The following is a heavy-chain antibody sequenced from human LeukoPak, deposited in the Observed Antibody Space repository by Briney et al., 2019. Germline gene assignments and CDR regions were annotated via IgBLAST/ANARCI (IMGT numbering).Heavy chain of an antibody. D-gene: IGHD6-6*01. CDR1: GSSFTSYW. Sequence: GESLKISCQGSGSSFTSYWIGWGRPLPGKGLEWMGIIYPGDSDTRYSPSFQGQVTISADKFISTAYLQWSSLKASDTAMYYCARQPGSSPPYNWFDPWGQGTLVTVSP. V-gene: IGHV5-51*01. CDR3: ARQPGSSPPYNWFDP. J-gene: IGHJ5*02. CDR2: IYPGDSDT.